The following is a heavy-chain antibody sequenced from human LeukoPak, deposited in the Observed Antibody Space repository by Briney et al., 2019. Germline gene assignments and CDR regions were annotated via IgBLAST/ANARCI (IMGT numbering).Heavy chain of an antibody. J-gene: IGHJ4*02. CDR3: ASDQGYSYGHV. D-gene: IGHD5-18*01. CDR1: GGSISSSSYY. Sequence: SETLSLTCTVSGGSISSSSYYWGWIRQPPGKGLEWIRSIYYSGSTYYNPSLKSRVTISVDTSKNQFSLKLSSVTAADTAVYYCASDQGYSYGHVWGQGTLVTVSS. V-gene: IGHV4-39*01. CDR2: IYYSGST.